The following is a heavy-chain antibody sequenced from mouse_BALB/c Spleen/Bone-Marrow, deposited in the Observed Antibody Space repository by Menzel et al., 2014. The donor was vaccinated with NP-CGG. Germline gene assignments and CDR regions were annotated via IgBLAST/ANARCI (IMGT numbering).Heavy chain of an antibody. CDR3: ARDRGRNFYAMDY. Sequence: VQRVESGPGLVSPSQSLSITCTVSGFSLTSYGVHWVRQPPGKGLEWLGVIWAGGRTNYNSALMSRLSINKDDSKSRDFLKMNSLQTDDTAMYYCARDRGRNFYAMDYWGQGTSVTVSS. CDR2: IWAGGRT. CDR1: GFSLTSYG. D-gene: IGHD2-1*01. J-gene: IGHJ4*01. V-gene: IGHV2-9*02.